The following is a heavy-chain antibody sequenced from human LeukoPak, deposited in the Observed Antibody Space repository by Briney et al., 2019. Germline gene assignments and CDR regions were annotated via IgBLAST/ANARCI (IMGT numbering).Heavy chain of an antibody. CDR2: IYSDGTT. V-gene: IGHV3-53*01. J-gene: IGHJ4*02. CDR1: GFSVSSIY. CDR3: ARAPNWRFDH. Sequence: GGSLRLSCAASGFSVSSIYMNWVRQAPGKGLEWVSVIYSDGTTYYADSVKGRFTISRDDSKNTLYLHMNSLRAEDTAVYYCARAPNWRFDHWGQGALVTVSS. D-gene: IGHD1-1*01.